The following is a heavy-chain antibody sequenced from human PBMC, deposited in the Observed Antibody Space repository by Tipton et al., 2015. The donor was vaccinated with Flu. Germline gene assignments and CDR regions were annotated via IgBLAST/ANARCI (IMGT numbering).Heavy chain of an antibody. V-gene: IGHV4-38-2*02. J-gene: IGHJ5*02. CDR2: VSRPGST. D-gene: IGHD4-11*01. CDR3: ARQDFSNYVSDPKNWFDR. Sequence: LRLSCTVSGDSISSDYYWGWIRQFPGKGLEWIGTVSRPGSTVYNPSLKSRVTISIDTSKNQFSLNMKSVTAADMAVYYCARQDFSNYVSDPKNWFDRWGQGTLVTVSS. CDR1: GDSISSDYY.